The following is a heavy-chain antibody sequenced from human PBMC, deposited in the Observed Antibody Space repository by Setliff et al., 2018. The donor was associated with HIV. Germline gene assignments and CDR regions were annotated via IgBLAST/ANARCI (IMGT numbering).Heavy chain of an antibody. V-gene: IGHV1-46*01. D-gene: IGHD3-10*01. CDR2: INPSGGNT. J-gene: IGHJ6*03. CDR3: AREGKFRYYYYMDV. Sequence: ASVKVSCKASGYTFTSYYLHWVRQAPGQGLEWMGIINPSGGNTKYSQKFQGRVTFTRDTSASTAYMELSSLRSEDTAVYYCAREGKFRYYYYMDVWGKGTTVTVSS. CDR1: GYTFTSYY.